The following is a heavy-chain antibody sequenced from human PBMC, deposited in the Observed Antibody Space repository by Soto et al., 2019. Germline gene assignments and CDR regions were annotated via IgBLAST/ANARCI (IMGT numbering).Heavy chain of an antibody. J-gene: IGHJ5*02. CDR2: ISAYNGNT. Sequence: GASVKVSCKASGYTFTSYGISWVRQAPGQGLEWMGWISAYNGNTNYAQKLQGRVTMTTDTSTSTAYMELRSLRSDDTAVYYCARDQREYQLLSHSSAYNWFDPWGQGTLVTVSS. CDR3: ARDQREYQLLSHSSAYNWFDP. D-gene: IGHD2-2*01. V-gene: IGHV1-18*01. CDR1: GYTFTSYG.